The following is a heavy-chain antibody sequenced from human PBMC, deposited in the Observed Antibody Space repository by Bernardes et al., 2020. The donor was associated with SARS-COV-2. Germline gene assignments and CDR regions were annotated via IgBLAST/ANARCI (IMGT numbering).Heavy chain of an antibody. CDR1: GGSISSSSYY. D-gene: IGHD3-9*01. CDR2: IYYSGST. Sequence: LSLTCTVSGGSISSSSYYWGWIRQPPGKGLEWIGSIYYSGSTYYNPSLKSRVTISVDTSKNQFSLKLSSVTAADTAVYYCARHPVLRYFDWLFRGGAFDIWGQGTMVTVSS. J-gene: IGHJ3*02. CDR3: ARHPVLRYFDWLFRGGAFDI. V-gene: IGHV4-39*01.